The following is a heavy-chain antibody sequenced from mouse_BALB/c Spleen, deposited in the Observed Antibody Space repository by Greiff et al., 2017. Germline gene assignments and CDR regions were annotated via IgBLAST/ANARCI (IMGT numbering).Heavy chain of an antibody. CDR3: ARHRKYGNPFDY. CDR1: GFAFSSYD. CDR2: ISSGGGST. V-gene: IGHV5-12-1*01. D-gene: IGHD2-10*02. J-gene: IGHJ2*01. Sequence: EVKLVESGGGLVKPGGSLKLSCAASGFAFSSYDMSWVRQTPEKRLEWVAYISSGGGSTYYPDTVKGRFTISRDNAKNTLYLQMSSLKSEDTAMYYCARHRKYGNPFDYWGQGTTLTVSS.